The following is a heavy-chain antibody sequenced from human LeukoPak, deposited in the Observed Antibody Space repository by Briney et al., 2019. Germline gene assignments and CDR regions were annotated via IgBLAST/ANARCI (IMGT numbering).Heavy chain of an antibody. D-gene: IGHD3-22*01. CDR3: ARNARVWYYYDSSGYFDY. Sequence: PSETLSLTCTVSGGSISSYYWSWIRQPAGKGLEWIGRIYTSGSTNYNPSLKSRVTMSVDTSKNQFSLKLSSVTAADTAVYYCARNARVWYYYDSSGYFDYWGQGTLVTVSS. V-gene: IGHV4-4*07. J-gene: IGHJ4*02. CDR2: IYTSGST. CDR1: GGSISSYY.